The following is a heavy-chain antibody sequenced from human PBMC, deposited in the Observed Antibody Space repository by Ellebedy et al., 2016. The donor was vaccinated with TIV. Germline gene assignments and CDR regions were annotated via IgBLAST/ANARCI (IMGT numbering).Heavy chain of an antibody. D-gene: IGHD6-13*01. CDR3: ARSSIQWSAGWFDP. J-gene: IGHJ5*02. CDR2: IPDSGVT. Sequence: PSETLSLTCSVSGASIKNYFWSWIRQSPGKGLECLGFIPDSGVTNYNPSPKSRVPMAIATSKNHFSLTLRSLTAADTAVYYCARSSIQWSAGWFDPWGQGTLVTVSS. CDR1: GASIKNYF. V-gene: IGHV4-4*08.